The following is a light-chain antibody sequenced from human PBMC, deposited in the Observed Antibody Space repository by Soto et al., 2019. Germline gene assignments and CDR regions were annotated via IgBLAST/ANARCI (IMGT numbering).Light chain of an antibody. CDR2: GAF. V-gene: IGKV3-15*01. CDR1: QSVRSN. CDR3: PELNDWPLT. Sequence: EIVMTQSPVTLSVSPGERATLSCRASQSVRSNLAWYQQKPGQAPSLLIYGAFTRATGIPTRFSGTGSGTEFTPTNSSLQSGDFALYFCPELNDWPLTFGQGTKVDIK. J-gene: IGKJ1*01.